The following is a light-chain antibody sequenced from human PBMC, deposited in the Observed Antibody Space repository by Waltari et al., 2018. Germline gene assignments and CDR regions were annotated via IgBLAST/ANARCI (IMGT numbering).Light chain of an antibody. J-gene: IGKJ2*01. V-gene: IGKV4-1*01. CDR3: QQFYITPQT. Sequence: DIVMTQSPDSLAVSLGERATINCKSSRTVLSNSNNKNFLAWYQQRPGQPPKLLIYWASTRESGVPDRVSGSGSGTDFTLTISGRQAEDVAVYYCQQFYITPQTFGQGTKVEIK. CDR2: WAS. CDR1: RTVLSNSNNKNF.